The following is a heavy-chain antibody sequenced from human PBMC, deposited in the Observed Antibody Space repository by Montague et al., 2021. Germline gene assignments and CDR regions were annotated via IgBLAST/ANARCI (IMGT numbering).Heavy chain of an antibody. CDR2: IKPDGSFI. CDR1: GFTFSSYW. D-gene: IGHD3-22*01. V-gene: IGHV3-74*01. J-gene: IGHJ4*02. CDR3: VRDQVDYYDSPEDDFDY. Sequence: SLRLSCAASGFTFSSYWMHWVRQVPGKGLVWVSRIKPDGSFISYADSVKGRFIISRDNAKNTLSLQMNSLRADDTAVYYCVRDQVDYYDSPEDDFDYWGQGTLVTVSS.